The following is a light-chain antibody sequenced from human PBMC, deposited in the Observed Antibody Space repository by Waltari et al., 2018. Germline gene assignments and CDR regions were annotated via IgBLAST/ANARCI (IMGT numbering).Light chain of an antibody. V-gene: IGLV1-40*01. CDR3: HSYDRSLDGVV. CDR1: SSTIGADSG. J-gene: IGLJ2*01. CDR2: NGA. Sequence: QSVLTQPPSVSGAPGPTLTISCTGSSSTIGADSGVHWYQQLPVTAPKLLIENGANRPSGVPYRFSGSRSGTSASLAITGLQAEDEADYFCHSYDRSLDGVVFGGGTKLTVL.